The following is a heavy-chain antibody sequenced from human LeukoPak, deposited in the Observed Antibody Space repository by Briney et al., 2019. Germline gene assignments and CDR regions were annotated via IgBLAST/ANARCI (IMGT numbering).Heavy chain of an antibody. V-gene: IGHV1-24*01. CDR2: FDPEDGET. J-gene: IGHJ3*02. CDR3: ARDRRDAYVGANAFDI. CDR1: GYTLTELS. D-gene: IGHD3-10*02. Sequence: ASVKVSCKVSGYTLTELSMHWVRQAPGKGLEWMGGFDPEDGETIYAQKFQGRVTMTEDTSTDTAYMELSSLRSEDTAVYYCARDRRDAYVGANAFDIWGQGTMVTVSS.